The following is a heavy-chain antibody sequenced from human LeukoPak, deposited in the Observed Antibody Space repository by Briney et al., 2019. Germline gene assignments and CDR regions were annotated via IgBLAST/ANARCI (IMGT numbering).Heavy chain of an antibody. V-gene: IGHV1-18*01. J-gene: IGHJ6*03. CDR1: GYTFTSYG. CDR3: ARGVVPAAHYYYYYMDV. Sequence: GASVKVSCKASGYTFTSYGISWVRQAPGQGLEWMGRISAYNGNTNYAQKLQGRVTMTTDTSTSTAYMELRSLRSDDTAVYYCARGVVPAAHYYYYYMDVWGKGTTVTVSS. D-gene: IGHD2-2*01. CDR2: ISAYNGNT.